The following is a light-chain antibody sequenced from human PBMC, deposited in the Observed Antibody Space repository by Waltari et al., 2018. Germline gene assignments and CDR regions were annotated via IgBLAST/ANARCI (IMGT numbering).Light chain of an antibody. CDR1: QRISKY. V-gene: IGKV3-20*01. CDR2: DAS. CDR3: QKYGSLPAT. Sequence: FTQSPGTLSLSAGERATLSCRASQRISKYLAWYQPKPGQTPRLLIYDASIRATGIPDSCSGSGYGTDFSLTISRLGPGAYAVYYCQKYGSLPATFGRGTKVEIK. J-gene: IGKJ1*01.